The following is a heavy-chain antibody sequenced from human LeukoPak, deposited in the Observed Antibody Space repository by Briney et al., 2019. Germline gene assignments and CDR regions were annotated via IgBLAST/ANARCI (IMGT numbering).Heavy chain of an antibody. CDR1: GGSISSGSYY. CDR2: IYTSGST. V-gene: IGHV4-61*02. Sequence: PSETLSLTCTVSGGSISSGSYYWSWIRQPAGKGLEWIGRIYTSGSTNYNPSLKSRVTISVDTSKNQFSLKLSSVTAADTAVYYCAREWLRNTDYWGQVTLVTVSS. D-gene: IGHD5-12*01. CDR3: AREWLRNTDY. J-gene: IGHJ4*02.